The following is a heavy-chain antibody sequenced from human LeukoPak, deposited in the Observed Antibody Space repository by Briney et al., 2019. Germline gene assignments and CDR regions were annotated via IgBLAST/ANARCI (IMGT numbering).Heavy chain of an antibody. CDR1: GGSISSGGYY. CDR2: IYYSGST. J-gene: IGHJ4*02. CDR3: AAHYYDSSGYSSNFDY. V-gene: IGHV4-61*08. D-gene: IGHD3-22*01. Sequence: SETLSLTCTISGGSISSGGYYWSWIRQPPGKGLEWIGYIYYSGSTNYNPSLKSRVTISVDTSKNQFSLKLSSVTAADTAVYYCAAHYYDSSGYSSNFDYWGQGTLVTVSS.